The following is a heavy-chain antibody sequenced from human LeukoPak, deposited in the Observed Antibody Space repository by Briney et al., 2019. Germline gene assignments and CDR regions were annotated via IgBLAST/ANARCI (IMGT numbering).Heavy chain of an antibody. CDR1: GSIFGNYW. V-gene: IGHV5-51*01. D-gene: IGHD5-24*01. Sequence: PGASLQISCKGSGSIFGNYWIAWVRQLPGKGLESMGIIYPGDSDTRYSPSFQGQVTFSADKSISTAYLQWSSLKASDTAMYYCARLSDGYNDFWGQGTLVTVSS. CDR2: IYPGDSDT. CDR3: ARLSDGYNDF. J-gene: IGHJ4*02.